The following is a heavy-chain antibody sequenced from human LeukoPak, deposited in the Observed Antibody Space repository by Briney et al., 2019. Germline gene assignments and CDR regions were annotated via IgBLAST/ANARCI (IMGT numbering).Heavy chain of an antibody. Sequence: SETLSLTCTVSGGSISSYYWTWIRQPPGKGLGWIGYIYYSGSTNYNPSLKSRVTISVDTSKNQFSLKLSSVTAADTAVYYCARARGYSGYAYFDYWGQGTLVTVSS. V-gene: IGHV4-59*01. J-gene: IGHJ4*02. CDR3: ARARGYSGYAYFDY. D-gene: IGHD5-12*01. CDR2: IYYSGST. CDR1: GGSISSYY.